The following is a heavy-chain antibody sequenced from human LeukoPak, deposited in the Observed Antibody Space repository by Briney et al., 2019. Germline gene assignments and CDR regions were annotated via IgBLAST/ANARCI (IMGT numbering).Heavy chain of an antibody. J-gene: IGHJ4*02. CDR2: TSYSGST. V-gene: IGHV4-39*01. CDR3: SGARGFSAKMAAH. Sequence: SETLSLTCTVSGGSISGSCCYWGWIRQTPGKDLEWIGSTSYSGSTHYNPSFKSRVTVSVDTSKNQFFLNLSSVTAADTAVYYFSGARGFSAKMAAHGGGGTLVTVSS. D-gene: IGHD2-8*01. CDR1: GGSISGSCCY.